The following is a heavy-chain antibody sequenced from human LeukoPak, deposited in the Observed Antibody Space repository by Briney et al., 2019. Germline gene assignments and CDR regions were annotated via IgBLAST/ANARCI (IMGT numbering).Heavy chain of an antibody. CDR3: ARNSGEY. V-gene: IGHV4-4*07. D-gene: IGHD7-27*01. CDR2: IYSSGNT. J-gene: IGHJ4*02. Sequence: SETLSLTCSVSGGSISDFYWSWIRQPSGKGLEWIGRIYSSGNTNYNPSLKSRVTMSLDASKNQFSLKLSSVTAADTAVYYCARNSGEYWGQGTLVTVSS. CDR1: GGSISDFY.